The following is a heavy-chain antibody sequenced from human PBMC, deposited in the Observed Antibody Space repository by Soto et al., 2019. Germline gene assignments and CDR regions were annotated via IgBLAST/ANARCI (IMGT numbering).Heavy chain of an antibody. Sequence: GGSLRLSCAASGFTFDDYAMHWVRQAPGKGLEWVSGISWNSGSIGYADSVKGRFTISRDNAKNSLYLQMNSLRAEDTALYYCAKDISSSWSANWFDPWGQGTLVTVSS. CDR3: AKDISSSWSANWFDP. V-gene: IGHV3-9*01. D-gene: IGHD6-13*01. CDR1: GFTFDDYA. CDR2: ISWNSGSI. J-gene: IGHJ5*02.